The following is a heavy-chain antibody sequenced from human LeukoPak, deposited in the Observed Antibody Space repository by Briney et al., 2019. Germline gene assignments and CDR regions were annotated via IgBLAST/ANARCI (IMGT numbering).Heavy chain of an antibody. CDR2: TNADNGNT. Sequence: GASVKVSCKASGYTFTSYAIHWVRQAPGQRLEWMGWTNADNGNTDYSQEFQGRVTISRDTSASTGYMELSSLRSEDMAVYYCARGASASSRILDYWGQGTLVTVSS. V-gene: IGHV1-3*02. J-gene: IGHJ4*02. CDR3: ARGASASSRILDY. D-gene: IGHD6-13*01. CDR1: GYTFTSYA.